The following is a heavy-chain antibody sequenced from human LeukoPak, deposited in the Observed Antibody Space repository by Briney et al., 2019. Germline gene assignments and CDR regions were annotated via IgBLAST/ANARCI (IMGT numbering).Heavy chain of an antibody. V-gene: IGHV3-53*01. D-gene: IGHD6-19*01. J-gene: IGHJ4*02. Sequence: GGSLRLSCAASGFSXSSDYMTWVXXXPGXXXXXVSVIYSGGSTXYADSVKGRFTISRDNAKNSVYLQMNSLRAEDTGVYFCARGLAVSSNYWGQGTLVTVSS. CDR1: GFSXSSDY. CDR3: ARGLAVSSNY. CDR2: IYSGGST.